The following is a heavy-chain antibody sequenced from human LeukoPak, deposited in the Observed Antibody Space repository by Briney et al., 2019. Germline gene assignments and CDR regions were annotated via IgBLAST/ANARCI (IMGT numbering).Heavy chain of an antibody. J-gene: IGHJ3*02. V-gene: IGHV4-61*02. CDR3: ARAGGYYNAFDI. D-gene: IGHD2/OR15-2a*01. CDR1: GGSISSGSYY. CDR2: IYTSGST. Sequence: SETLSLTCTVSGGSISSGSYYWSWIRQPAGKGLEWIGRIYTSGSTNYNPSLKSRVTISVDTSKNKFSLKLSSVTAADTAVYYCARAGGYYNAFDIWGQGTMVTVSS.